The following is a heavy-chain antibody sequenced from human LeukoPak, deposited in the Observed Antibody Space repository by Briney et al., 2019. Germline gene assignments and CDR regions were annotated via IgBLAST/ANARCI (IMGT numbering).Heavy chain of an antibody. V-gene: IGHV3-43D*04. CDR3: AKTMTVYDSSGYYFDY. J-gene: IGHJ4*02. CDR2: ISWDGGST. CDR1: GFTFDDYA. D-gene: IGHD3-22*01. Sequence: GGSLRLSCAASGFTFDDYAMHWVRQAPGKGLEWVSLISWDGGSTYYADSVKGRFTISRDNSKNSLYLQMNSLRAEDTALYYCAKTMTVYDSSGYYFDYWGQGTLVTVSS.